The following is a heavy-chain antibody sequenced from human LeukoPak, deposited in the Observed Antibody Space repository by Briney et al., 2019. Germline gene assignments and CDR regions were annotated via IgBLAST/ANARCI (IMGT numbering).Heavy chain of an antibody. CDR3: ARIYCSTPSCDNYYYGMDV. D-gene: IGHD2-2*02. Sequence: ASVKVSCKASGGTFNIFDTYAITWVRQAPGQGLEWMGKIIPILGLVKYAQKFQGRVTILADKSTSTAYMELSSLTSEDTAVYFCARIYCSTPSCDNYYYGMDVWGQGTTVTVSS. CDR2: IIPILGLV. CDR1: GGTFNIFDTYA. V-gene: IGHV1-69*04. J-gene: IGHJ6*02.